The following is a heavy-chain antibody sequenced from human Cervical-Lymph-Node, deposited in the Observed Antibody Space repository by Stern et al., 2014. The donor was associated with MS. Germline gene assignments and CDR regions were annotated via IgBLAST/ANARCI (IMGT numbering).Heavy chain of an antibody. CDR3: ARYRNEHSTSSGPDY. Sequence: EMQLVESGAELKKPGESPKISCKGSGYSFTSYWIGWVRQMPGKGLEWMGIIYPGNPDTRCSQSCRGQVTISADKSISTAYLQWSSLKASDTAMYYCARYRNEHSTSSGPDYWGQGPLVTVSP. D-gene: IGHD6-6*01. V-gene: IGHV5-51*01. J-gene: IGHJ4*02. CDR1: GYSFTSYW. CDR2: IYPGNPDT.